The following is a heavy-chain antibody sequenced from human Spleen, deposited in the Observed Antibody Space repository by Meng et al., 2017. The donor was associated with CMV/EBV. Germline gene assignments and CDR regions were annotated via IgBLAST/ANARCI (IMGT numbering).Heavy chain of an antibody. CDR1: GFSVSNNY. Sequence: ETLSLTCAASGFSVSNNYMSWVRQAPGKGLEWVSVIYTGGSTYYADSVKGRFTISRDNSKNTLYLQINSLRAEDTAVYYCATQRLIYGISYGFYFDCWGQGTLVTVSS. D-gene: IGHD5-18*01. J-gene: IGHJ4*02. CDR2: IYTGGST. CDR3: ATQRLIYGISYGFYFDC. V-gene: IGHV3-66*02.